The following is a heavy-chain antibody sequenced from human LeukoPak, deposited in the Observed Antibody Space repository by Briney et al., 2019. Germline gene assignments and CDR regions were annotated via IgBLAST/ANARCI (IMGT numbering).Heavy chain of an antibody. Sequence: PSQTLSLTCTVSGGSISSGGYYWSWIRQHPGKGLEWIGYIYYSGSTYYNPSLKSRVTISVDTSKDQFSLKLSSVTAADTAVYYCARAPGGDYAFDIWGQGTMVTVSS. V-gene: IGHV4-31*03. J-gene: IGHJ3*02. CDR3: ARAPGGDYAFDI. D-gene: IGHD3-16*01. CDR2: IYYSGST. CDR1: GGSISSGGYY.